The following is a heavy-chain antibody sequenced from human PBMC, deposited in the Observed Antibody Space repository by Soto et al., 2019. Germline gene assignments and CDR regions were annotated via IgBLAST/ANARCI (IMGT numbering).Heavy chain of an antibody. Sequence: QVQLVQSGAEVKKPGSSVKVSCKASGGTFSSYTISWVRQAPGQGLEWMGGIIPIFGTANYAQKFQGRVTITAXESXSXDYMELSSLRSEDTAVYYCARQGECSGGSCSTPFDYWGQGTLVTVSS. CDR2: IIPIFGTA. J-gene: IGHJ4*02. CDR3: ARQGECSGGSCSTPFDY. D-gene: IGHD2-15*01. CDR1: GGTFSSYT. V-gene: IGHV1-69*12.